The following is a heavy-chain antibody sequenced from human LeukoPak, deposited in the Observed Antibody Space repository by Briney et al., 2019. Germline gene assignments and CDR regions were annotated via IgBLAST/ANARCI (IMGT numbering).Heavy chain of an antibody. V-gene: IGHV4-34*01. CDR1: GGSFSGYY. Sequence: SETLSLTCAVYGGSFSGYYWSWIRQPPGKGLEWIGEINHSGSTNYNPSLKSRATISVDTSKNQFSLKLSSVTAADTAVYYCAREIIAVAGTEYFQHWGQGTLVTVSS. D-gene: IGHD6-19*01. CDR2: INHSGST. CDR3: AREIIAVAGTEYFQH. J-gene: IGHJ1*01.